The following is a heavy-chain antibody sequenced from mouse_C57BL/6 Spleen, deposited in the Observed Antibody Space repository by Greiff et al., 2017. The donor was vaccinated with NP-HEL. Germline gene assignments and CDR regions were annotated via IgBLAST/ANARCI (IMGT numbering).Heavy chain of an antibody. CDR2: IWTGGGT. CDR1: GFSLTSYA. J-gene: IGHJ1*03. D-gene: IGHD1-1*01. V-gene: IGHV2-9-1*01. CDR3: ARNLYYGSSYGYFDV. Sequence: LVAPSQSLSITCTVSGFSLTSYAISWVRQPPGKGLEWLGVIWTGGGTNYNSALKSRLSISKDNSKSQVFLKMNSLQTDDTARYYCARNLYYGSSYGYFDVWGTGTTVTVSS.